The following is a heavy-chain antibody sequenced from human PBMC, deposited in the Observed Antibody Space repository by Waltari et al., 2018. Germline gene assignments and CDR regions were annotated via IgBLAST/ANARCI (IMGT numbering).Heavy chain of an antibody. CDR1: GFTFSSYE. J-gene: IGHJ4*02. Sequence: EVQLLESGGGLVQPGGSVRRSCAASGFTFSSYEMNWVRQAPGKGLEWVSYISSSGSTIYYADSVKGRFTISRDNAKNSLYLQMNSLRAEDTAVYYCARALGSVDYWGQGTLVTVSS. V-gene: IGHV3-48*03. CDR2: ISSSGSTI. CDR3: ARALGSVDY. D-gene: IGHD3-10*01.